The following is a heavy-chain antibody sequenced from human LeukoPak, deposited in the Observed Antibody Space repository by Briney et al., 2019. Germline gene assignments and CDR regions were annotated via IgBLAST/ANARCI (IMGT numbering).Heavy chain of an antibody. D-gene: IGHD5-18*01. Sequence: GGSLRLSCAPSRFTFSSYGMHWVRQAPGKGLEWVAFIRYDGTNKYYADSVKGRFTISRDNSKNTMYLQMNSLRAEDTAVYFCATGRDTAMVRLDYWGQGTLVTVSS. CDR1: RFTFSSYG. V-gene: IGHV3-30*02. J-gene: IGHJ4*02. CDR3: ATGRDTAMVRLDY. CDR2: IRYDGTNK.